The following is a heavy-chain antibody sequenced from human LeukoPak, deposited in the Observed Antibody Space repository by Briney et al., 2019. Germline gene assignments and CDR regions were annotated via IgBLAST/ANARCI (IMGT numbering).Heavy chain of an antibody. V-gene: IGHV3-74*01. J-gene: IGHJ4*02. CDR1: GFTFSTYR. CDR2: INSDGSST. CDR3: TRGPRGDY. Sequence: GGSLRLSCAASGFTFSTYRMHSVPQAPGKGLVWVSRINSDGSSTSYADSVKGRFTISRDNAKNTLYLQMNSLRAEDTAVYYCTRGPRGDYWGRGTLLTVSS. D-gene: IGHD3-10*01.